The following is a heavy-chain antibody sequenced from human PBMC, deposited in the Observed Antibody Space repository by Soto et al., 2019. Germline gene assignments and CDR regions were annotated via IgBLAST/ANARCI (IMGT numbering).Heavy chain of an antibody. V-gene: IGHV4-59*01. J-gene: IGHJ6*03. CDR3: ARVVGVASYYYYYMDV. CDR1: GGSIISYY. CDR2: IYYSGST. Sequence: SETLSLTCTVSGGSIISYYWSWIRQPPGKGLEWIGYIYYSGSTNYNPSLKSRVTISVDTSKNQFSLKLSSVTAADTAVYYCARVVGVASYYYYYMDVWGKGTTVTVSS. D-gene: IGHD2-15*01.